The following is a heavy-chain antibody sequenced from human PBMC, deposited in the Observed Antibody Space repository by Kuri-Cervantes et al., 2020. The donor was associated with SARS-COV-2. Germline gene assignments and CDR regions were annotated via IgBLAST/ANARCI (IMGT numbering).Heavy chain of an antibody. CDR1: GGTFISFS. J-gene: IGHJ6*02. CDR3: ARVHCISVSCFSAYPLDV. V-gene: IGHV1-69*08. CDR2: INLMFDSA. Sequence: SVKVSCKASGGTFISFSITWVRQAPGQGLEWMGRINLMFDSANYAQKVQGRVTITADKSTRTTYMELSSLTSEDTAVYYCARVHCISVSCFSAYPLDVWGQGTTVTVSS. D-gene: IGHD2-2*01.